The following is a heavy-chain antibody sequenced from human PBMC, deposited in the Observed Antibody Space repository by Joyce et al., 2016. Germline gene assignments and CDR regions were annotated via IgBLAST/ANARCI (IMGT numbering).Heavy chain of an antibody. CDR2: TSFDGSEK. CDR1: GFTFSSYG. J-gene: IGHJ4*02. Sequence: LQLVESGGGVVQPGRSLRLSCAAAGFTFSSYGMHWVRQAPGKVLEWVAVTSFDGSEKFHADSVKGRFTISRDNSEDTVHLQMNSPRVEDTAVYYCAKDSGYTSDWYPAFDYRGQGTLVTVSS. V-gene: IGHV3-30*18. D-gene: IGHD6-19*01. CDR3: AKDSGYTSDWYPAFDY.